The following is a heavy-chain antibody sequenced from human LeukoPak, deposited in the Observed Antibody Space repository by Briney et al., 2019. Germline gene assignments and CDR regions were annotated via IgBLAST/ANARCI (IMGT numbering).Heavy chain of an antibody. CDR2: IYHSGST. Sequence: SETLSLTCTVSGGSISSGGYYWSCIRQPPGKGLEWIGYIYHSGSTYYNPALKSRVTISVDRSKNQFSLKLSSVTAADTAVYYCARKYSSSVDVWGKGTTVTVSS. CDR1: GGSISSGGYY. CDR3: ARKYSSSVDV. J-gene: IGHJ6*04. V-gene: IGHV4-30-2*01. D-gene: IGHD6-6*01.